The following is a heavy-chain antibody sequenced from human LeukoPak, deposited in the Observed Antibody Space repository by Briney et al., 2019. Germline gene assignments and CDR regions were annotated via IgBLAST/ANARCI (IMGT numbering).Heavy chain of an antibody. CDR2: ISGSAGST. CDR3: TKTTSPNTYCGGDCYPDY. V-gene: IGHV3-23*01. J-gene: IGHJ4*02. CDR1: GFTFSFYG. Sequence: GGSLRLSCAASGFTFSFYGMTWVRQAPGKGLEWVSAISGSAGSTYHADSVKGRFTISRDNSKNTLYLQMNSLRVEDTAVYYCTKTTSPNTYCGGDCYPDYWGQGTLVTVSS. D-gene: IGHD2-21*02.